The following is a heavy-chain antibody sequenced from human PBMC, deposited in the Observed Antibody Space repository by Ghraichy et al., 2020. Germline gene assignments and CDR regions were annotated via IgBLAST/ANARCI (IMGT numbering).Heavy chain of an antibody. CDR1: GGSISSYY. J-gene: IGHJ5*02. V-gene: IGHV4-59*01. CDR3: ARVGSSWYRWFDP. Sequence: SETLSLTCTVSGGSISSYYWSWIRQPPGKGLEWIGYIYYSGSTNYNPSLKSRVTISVDTSKNQFSLKLSSVTAADTAVYYCARVGSSWYRWFDPWGQGTLVTVSS. D-gene: IGHD6-13*01. CDR2: IYYSGST.